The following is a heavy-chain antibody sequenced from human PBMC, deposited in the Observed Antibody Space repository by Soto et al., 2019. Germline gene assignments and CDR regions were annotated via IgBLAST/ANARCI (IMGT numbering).Heavy chain of an antibody. V-gene: IGHV3-23*01. CDR2: ISGSGGST. Sequence: GGSQRLSCAASGFTFSSYAMGCDHQAPGKGLEWVPAISGSGGSTYYADSVKGRFTISRDNSKNTLYLQMNSLRAEDPAVYYCAKDPPGGYYYGMDVWGQGTTVTVSS. D-gene: IGHD1-26*01. J-gene: IGHJ6*02. CDR1: GFTFSSYA. CDR3: AKDPPGGYYYGMDV.